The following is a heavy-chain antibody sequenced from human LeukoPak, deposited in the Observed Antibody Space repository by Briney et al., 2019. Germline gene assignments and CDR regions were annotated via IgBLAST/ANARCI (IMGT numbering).Heavy chain of an antibody. Sequence: GGSLRLSCAASGFTFSSYDMHWVRQATGKGLEWVSAIGTAGDTYYPGSVKGRFTISRENAKNSLYLQMNSLRAGDTAVYYCARGGITMVRGEPMDVWGKGTTVTISS. J-gene: IGHJ6*03. CDR1: GFTFSSYD. CDR2: IGTAGDT. D-gene: IGHD3-10*01. V-gene: IGHV3-13*01. CDR3: ARGGITMVRGEPMDV.